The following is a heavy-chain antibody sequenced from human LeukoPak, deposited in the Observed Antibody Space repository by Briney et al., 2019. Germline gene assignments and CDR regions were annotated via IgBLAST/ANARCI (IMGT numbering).Heavy chain of an antibody. Sequence: SETLSLTCTVSGGSISSYYWSWIRQPPGKGLEWIGYIYYSGSTNYNPSLKSRVTISVDTSKNQFSLKLSSVTAAGTAVYYCARGLIMAVAGRGEFHYWGQGTLVTVSS. CDR2: IYYSGST. D-gene: IGHD6-13*01. CDR1: GGSISSYY. V-gene: IGHV4-59*01. J-gene: IGHJ4*02. CDR3: ARGLIMAVAGRGEFHY.